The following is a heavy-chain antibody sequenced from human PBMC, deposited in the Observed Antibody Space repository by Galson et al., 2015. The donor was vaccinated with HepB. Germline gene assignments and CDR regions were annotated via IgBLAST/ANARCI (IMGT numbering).Heavy chain of an antibody. D-gene: IGHD5-12*01. CDR3: AKDAYDKTLRGYFDL. CDR1: GFTFSTYA. J-gene: IGHJ2*01. V-gene: IGHV3-23*01. Sequence: SLRLSCAASGFTFSTYAMTWVRQAPGKGLEWVSVISASGGSRYDADSVKGRFTISRDNSKNTLYLQMNSLRAEDTAVYYCAKDAYDKTLRGYFDLWGRGTLVTVSS. CDR2: ISASGGSR.